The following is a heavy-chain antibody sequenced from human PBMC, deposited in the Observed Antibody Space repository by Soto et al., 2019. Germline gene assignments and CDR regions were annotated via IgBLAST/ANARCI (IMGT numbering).Heavy chain of an antibody. J-gene: IGHJ4*02. V-gene: IGHV4-34*01. D-gene: IGHD2-15*01. Sequence: SETLSLTCAVYGGSFSGYYWSWIRQPPGKGLEWIGEINHSGSTNYNPSLKSRVTISVDTSKNQFSLKLSSVTAADTAVYYCAAVAGSRGGRAPGYWGQGTLVTVSS. CDR3: AAVAGSRGGRAPGY. CDR2: INHSGST. CDR1: GGSFSGYY.